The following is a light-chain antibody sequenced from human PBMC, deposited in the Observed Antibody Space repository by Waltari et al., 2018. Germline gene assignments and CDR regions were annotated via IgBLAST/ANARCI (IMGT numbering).Light chain of an antibody. CDR3: QRRDSWPLT. CDR1: QSVSTY. CDR2: DAS. V-gene: IGKV3-11*01. J-gene: IGKJ4*01. Sequence: EIVLTQSPATLSLSPGEGATLSCRASQSVSTYLGWYQQKPGKAPRLLIYDASNRAPGVPARFSGSGSGTDFTLTISSLEPEDFAVYYCQRRDSWPLTFGGGTKVEIK.